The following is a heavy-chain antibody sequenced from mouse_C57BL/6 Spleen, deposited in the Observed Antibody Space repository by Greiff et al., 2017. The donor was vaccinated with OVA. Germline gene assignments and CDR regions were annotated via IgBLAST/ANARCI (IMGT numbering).Heavy chain of an antibody. D-gene: IGHD2-14*01. CDR3: ARQGYEGYFDV. V-gene: IGHV5-9*01. J-gene: IGHJ1*03. Sequence: EVMLVESGGGLVKPGGSLKLSCAASGFTFSSYTMSWVRQTPEKRLEWVATISGGGGNTYYPDSVKGRFTISRDNAKNTLYLQMSSLRSEDTALYYCARQGYEGYFDVWGTGTTVTVSS. CDR1: GFTFSSYT. CDR2: ISGGGGNT.